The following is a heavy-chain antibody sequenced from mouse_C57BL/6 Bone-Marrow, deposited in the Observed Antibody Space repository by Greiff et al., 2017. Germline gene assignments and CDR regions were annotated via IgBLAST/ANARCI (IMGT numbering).Heavy chain of an antibody. CDR1: GFTFSDYG. Sequence: EVQLVESGGGLVKPGGSLKLSCAASGFTFSDYGMHWVRQAPEKGLEWVAYISSGSSTIYYADTVKGRFTISRDNAKNTLFLQMTSLRSEDTAMYYCAREYYYGSSYGFAYWGQGTLVTVSA. J-gene: IGHJ3*01. CDR2: ISSGSSTI. V-gene: IGHV5-17*01. D-gene: IGHD1-1*01. CDR3: AREYYYGSSYGFAY.